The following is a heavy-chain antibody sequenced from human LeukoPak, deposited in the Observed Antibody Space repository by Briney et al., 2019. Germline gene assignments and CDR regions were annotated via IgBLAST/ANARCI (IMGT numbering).Heavy chain of an antibody. Sequence: PSQTLSLTCTVSGGSISSGDYYWSWIRQPPGKGLEWIGYIYYSGSTYYNPSLKSRVTISVDTSKNQFSLKLSSVTAADTAVYYGARESIAARFGLYYYYYMDVWGKGTTVTVSS. D-gene: IGHD6-6*01. CDR2: IYYSGST. CDR3: ARESIAARFGLYYYYYMDV. CDR1: GGSISSGDYY. J-gene: IGHJ6*03. V-gene: IGHV4-30-4*08.